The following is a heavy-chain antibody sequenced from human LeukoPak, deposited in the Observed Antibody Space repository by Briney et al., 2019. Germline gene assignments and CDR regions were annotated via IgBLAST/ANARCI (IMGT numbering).Heavy chain of an antibody. V-gene: IGHV4-61*01. CDR2: IYYSGST. Sequence: PSETLSLTCTVSGGSVSSGSYYWSWIRQPPGKGLEWIGYIYYSGSTNYNPSLKSRVTISVDTSKNQFSLKLSSVTAADTAVYYCARDVRGYSYGFSYWGQGTLVTVSS. D-gene: IGHD5-18*01. CDR1: GGSVSSGSYY. J-gene: IGHJ4*02. CDR3: ARDVRGYSYGFSY.